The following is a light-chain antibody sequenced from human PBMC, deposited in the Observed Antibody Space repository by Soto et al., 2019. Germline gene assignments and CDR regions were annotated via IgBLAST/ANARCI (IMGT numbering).Light chain of an antibody. J-gene: IGLJ1*01. CDR3: SSYAGSNTIGV. CDR1: SSDVGGYNY. V-gene: IGLV2-8*01. CDR2: EVS. Sequence: QSALTQPPSASGSPGQSVTISCPGTSSDVGGYNYVSWYQQHPGKAPKLMIYEVSKRPSGVPDRFSGSKSGNTASLTVSGLQAEDEADYYCSSYAGSNTIGVFGTGTKLTVL.